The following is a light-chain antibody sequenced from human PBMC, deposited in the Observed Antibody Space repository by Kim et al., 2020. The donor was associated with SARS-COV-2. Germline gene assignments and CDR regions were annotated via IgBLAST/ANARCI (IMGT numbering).Light chain of an antibody. CDR1: LGVSSTY. CDR3: QHSVS. J-gene: IGKJ1*01. Sequence: ELVLTQSPGTLSLSPGGRATLSCRASLGVSSTYLAWYQQKPGQPPRLLIYGGSNRAAGIPDRFSGSGSGTDFTLTISRLEPEDFAVFYCQHSVSFGQGTKVGIK. CDR2: GGS. V-gene: IGKV3-20*01.